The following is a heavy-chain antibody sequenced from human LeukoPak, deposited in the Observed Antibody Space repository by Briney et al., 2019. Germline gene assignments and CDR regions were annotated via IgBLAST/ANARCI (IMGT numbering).Heavy chain of an antibody. Sequence: PGGSLRLSCAASGFTFSTYAMSWVRQAPGKGLEWVSGISASGGSTYYADSVKGRLTISRGNSKNTLYLQMDRLRAEDTAVYYCAKDGLPSSGYYVSVESYFGYWGQGTLVTVSS. CDR1: GFTFSTYA. V-gene: IGHV3-23*01. D-gene: IGHD3-22*01. CDR3: AKDGLPSSGYYVSVESYFGY. J-gene: IGHJ4*02. CDR2: ISASGGST.